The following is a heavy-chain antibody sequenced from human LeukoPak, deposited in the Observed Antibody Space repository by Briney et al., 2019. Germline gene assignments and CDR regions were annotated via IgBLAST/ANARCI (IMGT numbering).Heavy chain of an antibody. CDR3: ATPTYFDILSGG. J-gene: IGHJ4*02. CDR1: GDSISNNHW. V-gene: IGHV4-4*02. D-gene: IGHD3-9*01. CDR2: IHHSGST. Sequence: SETLSLTCAVSGDSISNNHWWSWVRQSPGKGLEWIGEIHHSGSTTYNPSLKSRVTISVDKSKNQISLKLRSMTAADTAVYYCATPTYFDILSGGWGQGTLVTVSS.